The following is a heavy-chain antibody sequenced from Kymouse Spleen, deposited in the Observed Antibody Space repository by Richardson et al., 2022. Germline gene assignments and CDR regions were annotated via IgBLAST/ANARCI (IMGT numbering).Heavy chain of an antibody. D-gene: IGHD3-9*01. CDR3: ARDPGYDILTGYLYYYGMDV. CDR2: ISAYNGNT. J-gene: IGHJ6*02. Sequence: VQLVQSGAEVKKPGASVKVSCKASGYTFTSYGISWVRQAPGQGLEWMGWISAYNGNTNYAQKLQGRVTMTTDTSTSTAYMELRSLRSDDTAVYYCARDPGYDILTGYLYYYGMDVWGQGTTVTVSS. CDR1: GYTFTSYG. V-gene: IGHV1-18*01.